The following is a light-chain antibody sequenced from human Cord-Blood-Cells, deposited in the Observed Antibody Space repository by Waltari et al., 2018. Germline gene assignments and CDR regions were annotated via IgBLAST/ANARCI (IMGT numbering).Light chain of an antibody. J-gene: IGKJ4*01. Sequence: IVMTQSPLSLPVSPGEQASISCRPSQSLLHSNGYNYLDWYLQKPGQSPQLLIYLGSNRASGVPDRFSGSGSGTDFTLKISRVEAEDVGVYYCMQALQTPLTFGGGTKVEIK. CDR1: QSLLHSNGYNY. V-gene: IGKV2-28*01. CDR2: LGS. CDR3: MQALQTPLT.